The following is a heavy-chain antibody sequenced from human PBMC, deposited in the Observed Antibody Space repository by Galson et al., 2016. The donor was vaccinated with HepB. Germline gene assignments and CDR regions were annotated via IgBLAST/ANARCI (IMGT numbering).Heavy chain of an antibody. CDR1: GGSISSGY. J-gene: IGHJ4*02. Sequence: SETLSLTCTVSGGSISSGYWTWIRQSAGKGLEWIGRIYPSGSTNYNPSLNSRVTMSIDMSTNQFSLRLRSVTAADTAVYYCARAGKYSGGWYGFIDCWGQGTLVSVS. CDR2: IYPSGST. V-gene: IGHV4-4*07. D-gene: IGHD6-19*01. CDR3: ARAGKYSGGWYGFIDC.